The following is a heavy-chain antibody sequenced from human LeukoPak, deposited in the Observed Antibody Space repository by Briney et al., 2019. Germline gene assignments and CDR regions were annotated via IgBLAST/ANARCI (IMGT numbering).Heavy chain of an antibody. V-gene: IGHV3-74*01. J-gene: IGHJ6*02. Sequence: GGSLRLSCAASGFTFSSSWMHWVRQAPGKGLVWVSRINSDGSSTSYADSVKGRFTVSRDNSKNTMFLQMNSLRAEDTAVYYCARGSGLVVRGDAMDVWGQGTTVAVFS. D-gene: IGHD3-22*01. CDR1: GFTFSSSW. CDR3: ARGSGLVVRGDAMDV. CDR2: INSDGSST.